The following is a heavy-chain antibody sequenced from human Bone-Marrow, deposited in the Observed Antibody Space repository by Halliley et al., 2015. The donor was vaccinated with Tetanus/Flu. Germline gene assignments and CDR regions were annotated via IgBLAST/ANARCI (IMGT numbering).Heavy chain of an antibody. CDR3: ARGFRPTVTTYDYFDY. J-gene: IGHJ4*02. Sequence: RINSEGSSRSYADAVQGRFIISRDPPKNTLYLQMNSLRAEDTAVYYCARGFRPTVTTYDYFDYWGQGTLVTVSS. CDR2: INSEGSSR. V-gene: IGHV3-74*01. D-gene: IGHD4-17*01.